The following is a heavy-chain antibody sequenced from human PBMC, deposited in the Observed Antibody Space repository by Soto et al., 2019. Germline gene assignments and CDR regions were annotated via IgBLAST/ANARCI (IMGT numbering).Heavy chain of an antibody. CDR2: VFSDGTA. CDR1: DASISGSSHY. Sequence: QVQLQESGPGLVKPSETLSLTCTVSDASISGSSHYWGWIRQPPGKGLEWIANVFSDGTAYYSPSLTSRVVVSVDTSRNQISLRLRSLNTADTALYYCARQGECASTSCYGLWGQGTLVTVSS. CDR3: ARQGECASTSCYGL. J-gene: IGHJ4*02. V-gene: IGHV4-39*01. D-gene: IGHD2-2*01.